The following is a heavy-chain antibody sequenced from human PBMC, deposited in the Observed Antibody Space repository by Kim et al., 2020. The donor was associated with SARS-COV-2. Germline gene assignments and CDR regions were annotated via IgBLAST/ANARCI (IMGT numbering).Heavy chain of an antibody. CDR3: SRVFAVDTMVRGTGWFDP. CDR1: GGSFSGYY. J-gene: IGHJ5*02. CDR2: INHSGST. V-gene: IGHV4-34*01. D-gene: IGHD3-10*01. Sequence: SETLSLTCAVYGGSFSGYYWSWIRQPPGKGLEWIGEINHSGSTNYNPSLKSRVTISVDTSKNQFSLKLSSVTAAATAVYYCSRVFAVDTMVRGTGWFDPWGQGTLVTVSS.